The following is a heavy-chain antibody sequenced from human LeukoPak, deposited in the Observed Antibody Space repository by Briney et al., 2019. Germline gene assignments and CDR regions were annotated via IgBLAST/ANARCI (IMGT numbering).Heavy chain of an antibody. J-gene: IGHJ3*02. CDR2: IWYDGSNK. CDR3: ARPVDDILTGYYFDAFDI. Sequence: AGGSLRLSCAASGFTFSSYDMHWVRQAPGKGLEWVADIWYDGSNKYYADSVKGRFTISRDNSKNTLYLQMNSLGAEDTSVYYCARPVDDILTGYYFDAFDIWGQGTMVTVSS. D-gene: IGHD3-9*01. CDR1: GFTFSSYD. V-gene: IGHV3-33*01.